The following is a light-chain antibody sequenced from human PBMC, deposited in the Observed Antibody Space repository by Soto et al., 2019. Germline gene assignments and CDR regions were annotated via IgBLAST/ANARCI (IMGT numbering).Light chain of an antibody. CDR2: EVS. CDR3: SSYAGRNTWV. Sequence: QSALTQPASVSGSPGQSITISCTGTSSDIDTYNYVSWYQQHPGKAPKLMIFEVSRRPSGVPDRFSGSKSGNTASLTVSGLQAEDEADYYCSSYAGRNTWVFGGGTKLTVL. CDR1: SSDIDTYNY. V-gene: IGLV2-8*01. J-gene: IGLJ3*02.